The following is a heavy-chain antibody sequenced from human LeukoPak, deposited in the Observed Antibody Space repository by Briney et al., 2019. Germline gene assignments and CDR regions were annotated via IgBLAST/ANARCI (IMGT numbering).Heavy chain of an antibody. J-gene: IGHJ3*02. V-gene: IGHV4-39*01. CDR3: AGVIGPSYAFDI. D-gene: IGHD2-8*01. Sequence: KPSETLSLTCTVSGGSISSGGYYWSWIRQHPGKGLAWIGSIYYTGSTYYNASLKSRVTIFVDTSKNQFFLKLSSVTATDTAVYYCAGVIGPSYAFDIWGQGTMVSVSS. CDR2: IYYTGST. CDR1: GGSISSGGYY.